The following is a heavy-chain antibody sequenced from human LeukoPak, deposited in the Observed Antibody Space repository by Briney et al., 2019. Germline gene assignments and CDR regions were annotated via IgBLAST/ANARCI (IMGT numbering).Heavy chain of an antibody. V-gene: IGHV4-61*01. Sequence: PSETLSLTCTVSGGSISSGSYYWSWIRQPPGKGLEWIGYIYYSGSTNYNPSLKSRVTISVDTSKNQFSLKLSSVTAADTAVYYCARTIAARPYYYYYGMDVWGQGTTVTVSS. CDR2: IYYSGST. D-gene: IGHD6-6*01. CDR3: ARTIAARPYYYYYGMDV. CDR1: GGSISSGSYY. J-gene: IGHJ6*02.